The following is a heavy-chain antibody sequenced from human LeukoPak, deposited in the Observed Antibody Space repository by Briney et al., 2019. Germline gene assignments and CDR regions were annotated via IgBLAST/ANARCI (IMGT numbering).Heavy chain of an antibody. Sequence: PSETLSLTCTVSGGSISSSSYYWGWIRQPPGKGLEWIGSIYYSGSTNYNPSLKSRVTTSVDTSKNQFSLKLSSVTAADTDVYYCARQPPKIRGTGYFQHWGQGTLVTVSS. V-gene: IGHV4-39*01. D-gene: IGHD3-10*01. J-gene: IGHJ1*01. CDR3: ARQPPKIRGTGYFQH. CDR1: GGSISSSSYY. CDR2: IYYSGST.